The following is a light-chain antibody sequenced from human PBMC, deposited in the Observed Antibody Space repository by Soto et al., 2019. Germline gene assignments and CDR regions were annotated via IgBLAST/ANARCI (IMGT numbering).Light chain of an antibody. CDR3: SSYTSSSSYV. Sequence: QSVLTQPASVSGSPGQSITISCTGTSSDVGGYNYVSWYHQHPGKAPKLIIYEVSNRPSGVSNRFSASKSGNTASLTISGLQAEDEADYYCSSYTSSSSYVFGTGTKVTVL. CDR1: SSDVGGYNY. V-gene: IGLV2-14*01. J-gene: IGLJ1*01. CDR2: EVS.